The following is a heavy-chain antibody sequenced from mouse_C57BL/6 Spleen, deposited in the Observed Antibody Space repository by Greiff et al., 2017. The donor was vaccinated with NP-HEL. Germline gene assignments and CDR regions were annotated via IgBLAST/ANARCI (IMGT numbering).Heavy chain of an antibody. CDR2: INPNNGGT. D-gene: IGHD1-1*01. CDR3: ARRPISYYYGPFDY. Sequence: EVQLQESGPELVKPGASVKIPCKASGYTFTDYNMDWVKQSHGKSLEWIGDINPNNGGTIYNQKFKGKATLTVDKSSSTAYMELRSLTSEDTAVYYCARRPISYYYGPFDYWGQGTTLTVSS. CDR1: GYTFTDYN. J-gene: IGHJ2*01. V-gene: IGHV1-18*01.